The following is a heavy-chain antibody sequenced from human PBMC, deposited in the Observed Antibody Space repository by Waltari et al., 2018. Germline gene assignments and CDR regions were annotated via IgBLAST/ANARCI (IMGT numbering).Heavy chain of an antibody. D-gene: IGHD6-13*01. V-gene: IGHV3-23*01. Sequence: EVQLLESGGGLVQHGGSLRLSCAASGFTFNSSSMNWVRQAPGKGLEWVSAISGSGGSTYYADSVKGRFTISRDNSKNTLYLQMNSLRAEDTAVYYCAKYGSSWYDWFDPWGQGTLVTVSS. CDR2: ISGSGGST. CDR1: GFTFNSSS. CDR3: AKYGSSWYDWFDP. J-gene: IGHJ5*02.